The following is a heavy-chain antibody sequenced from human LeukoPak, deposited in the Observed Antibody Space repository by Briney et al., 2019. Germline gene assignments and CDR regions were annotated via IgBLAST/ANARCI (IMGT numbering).Heavy chain of an antibody. CDR2: ISGGSTAI. CDR3: AKALATGPGAFDI. Sequence: GGSLRLSCAASGFTFSVYSMNWVRQAPGKGLEWVSYISGGSTAISYADSVKGRFTISRDNSKNTLYLQMNSLRAEDTAVYYCAKALATGPGAFDIWGQGTMVTVSS. D-gene: IGHD1-26*01. J-gene: IGHJ3*02. V-gene: IGHV3-48*01. CDR1: GFTFSVYS.